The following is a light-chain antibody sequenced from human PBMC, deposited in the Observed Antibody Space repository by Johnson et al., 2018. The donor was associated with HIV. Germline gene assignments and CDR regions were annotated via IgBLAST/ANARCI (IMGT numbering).Light chain of an antibody. V-gene: IGLV1-51*02. CDR2: EDN. Sequence: QSVLTQPPSVSAAPGQTVNISCSGNVSNIESYFVSWYQQLPGAAPTLLIYEDNKRPSGIPDRFSGSKSGATATLGITGLQTGDEADYYCGIWDSSLSAGYVFGTGTKVTVL. J-gene: IGLJ1*01. CDR3: GIWDSSLSAGYV. CDR1: VSNIESYF.